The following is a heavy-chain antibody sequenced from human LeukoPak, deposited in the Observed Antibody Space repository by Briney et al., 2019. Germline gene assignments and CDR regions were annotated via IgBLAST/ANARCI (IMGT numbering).Heavy chain of an antibody. CDR2: ISAYNGNT. CDR1: GYTFTSYG. CDR3: ARDLWELLEWLPYY. Sequence: ASVKVSCMASGYTFTSYGITWVRQAPGQGLEWMGWISAYNGNTNYAQKLQGRVTMTTDTSTSTAYMELRSLRSDDTAVYYCARDLWELLEWLPYYWGQGTLVTVSS. J-gene: IGHJ4*02. V-gene: IGHV1-18*01. D-gene: IGHD3-3*01.